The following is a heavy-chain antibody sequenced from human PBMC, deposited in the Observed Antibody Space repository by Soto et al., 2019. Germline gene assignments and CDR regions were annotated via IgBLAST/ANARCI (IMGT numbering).Heavy chain of an antibody. Sequence: SVKVSCKASGGTFSSYAISWVRQAPGQGLEWMGGIIPIFGTANYAQKFQGRVTITADESTSTAYMELSSLRSEDTAVYYCAREKMREPYYYYGMDVWGQGTTVTVSS. J-gene: IGHJ6*02. CDR1: GGTFSSYA. CDR3: AREKMREPYYYYGMDV. D-gene: IGHD1-1*01. CDR2: IIPIFGTA. V-gene: IGHV1-69*13.